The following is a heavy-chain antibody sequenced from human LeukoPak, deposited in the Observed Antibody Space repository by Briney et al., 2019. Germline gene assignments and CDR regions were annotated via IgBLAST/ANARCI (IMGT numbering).Heavy chain of an antibody. CDR3: TTDPTHTEWFGEFHDAFDI. V-gene: IGHV3-15*01. CDR2: IKSKTDGGTT. J-gene: IGHJ3*02. D-gene: IGHD3-10*01. CDR1: GFTFSNAW. Sequence: PGGSLRLSCAASGFTFSNAWMSWVRQAPGKGLEWVGRIKSKTDGGTTDYAAPVKGRFTISRDDSKNTLYLQMNSLKTEDTAVYYCTTDPTHTEWFGEFHDAFDIWGQGTMFTVSS.